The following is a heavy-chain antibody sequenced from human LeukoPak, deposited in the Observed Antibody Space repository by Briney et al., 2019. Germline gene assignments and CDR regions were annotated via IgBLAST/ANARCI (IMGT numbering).Heavy chain of an antibody. CDR1: GFTFSSYS. CDR2: TSYDGSSR. Sequence: GGSLRLSCAASGFTFSSYSMHWVRQAPGKGLEWVAVTSYDGSSRRYADSVKGRFTISRDNSKNTLYLQMNSLRAEDTAVYYCARVIPAAIGSFDYWGQGTLVTVSS. D-gene: IGHD2-2*01. V-gene: IGHV3-30-3*01. J-gene: IGHJ4*02. CDR3: ARVIPAAIGSFDY.